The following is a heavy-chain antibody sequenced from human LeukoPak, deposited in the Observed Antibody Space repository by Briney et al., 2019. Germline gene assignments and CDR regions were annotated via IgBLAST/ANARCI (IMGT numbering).Heavy chain of an antibody. V-gene: IGHV4-59*01. CDR3: ARGVYIAAAQYGY. D-gene: IGHD6-13*01. Sequence: SGTLSLTCTVSGGSISSYYWSWIRQPPGKGLEWIGYIYYSGTTNYNPSLKSRVTISVDTSKNQFSLKLSSVTAADTAVYYCARGVYIAAAQYGYWGQGTLVSVSS. CDR1: GGSISSYY. J-gene: IGHJ4*02. CDR2: IYYSGTT.